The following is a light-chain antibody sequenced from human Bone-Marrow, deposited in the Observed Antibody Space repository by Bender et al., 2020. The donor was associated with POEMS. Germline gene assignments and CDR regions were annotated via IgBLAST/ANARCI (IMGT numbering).Light chain of an antibody. J-gene: IGLJ3*02. Sequence: QSALTQPASVSGSPGQSITISCTGTTNDIGSHNLVSWYQQHPGQVPKLIIYDATKRPSGLSGRCTGSMSDNTASLTITGLQAEDEADYCCWACVGECSFVFGGGPKVTV. V-gene: IGLV2-23*01. CDR1: TNDIGSHNL. CDR2: DAT. CDR3: WACVGECSFV.